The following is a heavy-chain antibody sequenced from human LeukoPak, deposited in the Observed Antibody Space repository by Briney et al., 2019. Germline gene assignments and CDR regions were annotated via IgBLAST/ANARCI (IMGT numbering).Heavy chain of an antibody. CDR2: IQRDGSEK. J-gene: IGHJ4*02. CDR3: ARQGYSSGK. CDR1: GFTFSNYW. D-gene: IGHD6-19*01. V-gene: IGHV3-7*01. Sequence: GGSLRLSCAASGFTFSNYWMNWVRQAPGRGLGWVATIQRDGSEKYYVASVKGRFTISRDNAKHSLYLQMTSLRAEDTAVYYCARQGYSSGKWGEGTLVTVSS.